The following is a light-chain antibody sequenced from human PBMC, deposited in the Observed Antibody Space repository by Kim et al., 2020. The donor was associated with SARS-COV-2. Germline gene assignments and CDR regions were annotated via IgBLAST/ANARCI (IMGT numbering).Light chain of an antibody. Sequence: DIQMAQSPSSLSASVGDRVTITCRASQGISNYLAWYRQKPGKVPMLLIYGASTLQSGVPSRFSGSGSGTDFTLTISSLQPEDAATYYCQKYNSAPWTFGQGTKVEIK. CDR1: QGISNY. J-gene: IGKJ1*01. CDR3: QKYNSAPWT. V-gene: IGKV1-27*01. CDR2: GAS.